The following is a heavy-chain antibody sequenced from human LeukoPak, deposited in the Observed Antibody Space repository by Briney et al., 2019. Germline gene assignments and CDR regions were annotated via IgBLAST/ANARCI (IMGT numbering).Heavy chain of an antibody. CDR2: INHSGSN. CDR3: ARGYYDFWSGYSGYYYMDV. D-gene: IGHD3-3*01. CDR1: GGSFSGYY. Sequence: SETLSLTCAVYGGSFSGYYWSWIRQPPGKGLEWIGEINHSGSNNYNPSLKSRVTISVDTSKNQFSLKLSSVTAADTAAYYCARGYYDFWSGYSGYYYMDVWGKGTTVTVSS. J-gene: IGHJ6*03. V-gene: IGHV4-34*01.